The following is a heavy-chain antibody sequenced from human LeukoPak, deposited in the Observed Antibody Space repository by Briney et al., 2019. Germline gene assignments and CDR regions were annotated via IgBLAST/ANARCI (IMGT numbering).Heavy chain of an antibody. CDR2: ISGSGGST. D-gene: IGHD5-24*01. Sequence: GGSLRLSCAASGFTFSSYAMSWVRQAPGRGLEWVSAISGSGGSTYYADSVKGRFTITRDNSKNTLYLQMNSLRAEDTAVYYCARGSLWLQLDYWDQGTLVTVSS. CDR3: ARGSLWLQLDY. V-gene: IGHV3-23*01. J-gene: IGHJ4*02. CDR1: GFTFSSYA.